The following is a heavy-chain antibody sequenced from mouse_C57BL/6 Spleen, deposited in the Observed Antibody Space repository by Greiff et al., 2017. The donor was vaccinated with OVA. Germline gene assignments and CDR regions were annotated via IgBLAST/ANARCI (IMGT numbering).Heavy chain of an antibody. J-gene: IGHJ2*01. CDR2: ISSGGSYT. CDR3: ARLTTVVDFDY. Sequence: EVQLVESGGDLVKPGGSLKLSCAASGFTFSSYGMSWVRQTPDKRLEWVATISSGGSYTYYPDSVKGRFTISRDNAKNTLYLQMSSLKSEDTAMYYCARLTTVVDFDYWGQGTTLTVSS. CDR1: GFTFSSYG. V-gene: IGHV5-6*01. D-gene: IGHD1-1*01.